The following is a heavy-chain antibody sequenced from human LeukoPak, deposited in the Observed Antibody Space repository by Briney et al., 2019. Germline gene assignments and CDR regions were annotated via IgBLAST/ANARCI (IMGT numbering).Heavy chain of an antibody. J-gene: IGHJ4*02. CDR1: GFIFTSYG. Sequence: GGSLRLSCAASGFIFTSYGMHWVRQAPGKGLEWVAVISYDGSNKYYADSVKGRFTTSRDNSKNTLYLQMNSLRAEDTAVYYCATGAVAGYFDYWGQGTLVTVSS. CDR3: ATGAVAGYFDY. CDR2: ISYDGSNK. V-gene: IGHV3-30*03. D-gene: IGHD6-19*01.